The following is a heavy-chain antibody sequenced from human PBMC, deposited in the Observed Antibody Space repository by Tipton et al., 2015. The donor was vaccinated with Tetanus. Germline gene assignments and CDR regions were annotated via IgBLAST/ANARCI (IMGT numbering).Heavy chain of an antibody. CDR1: GAPVTSGRHH. D-gene: IGHD1-1*01. Sequence: GLVKPSETLSLTCSVSGAPVTSGRHHWSWIRLAPGRGLEWIGFVSDSGSTNYNPSVRGRVAISLDTSKNQFSLELTSVTAADAAIYFCARDSSLGNNSWAFDLWGRGTTVTVSS. CDR2: VSDSGST. J-gene: IGHJ3*01. CDR3: ARDSSLGNNSWAFDL. V-gene: IGHV4-61*01.